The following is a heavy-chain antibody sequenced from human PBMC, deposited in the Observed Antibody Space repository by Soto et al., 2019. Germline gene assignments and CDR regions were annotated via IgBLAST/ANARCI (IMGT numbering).Heavy chain of an antibody. V-gene: IGHV3-33*01. D-gene: IGHD6-19*01. J-gene: IGHJ3*02. Sequence: GGSLRLSCAASGFTFSSYGMHWVRQAPGKGLEWVAVIWYDGSNKYYADSVKGRFTISRDNSKNTLDLQMNSLRAEDTAVYYCARAVIAVAENAFDIWGQGTMVTVSS. CDR1: GFTFSSYG. CDR2: IWYDGSNK. CDR3: ARAVIAVAENAFDI.